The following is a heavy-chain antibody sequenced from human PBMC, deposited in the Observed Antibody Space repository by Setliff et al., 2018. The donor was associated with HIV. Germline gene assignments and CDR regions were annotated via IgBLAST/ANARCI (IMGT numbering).Heavy chain of an antibody. CDR1: GGSISNDY. V-gene: IGHV4-59*01. D-gene: IGHD4-17*01. CDR2: IYYTGST. CDR3: ARHRKDDYFLTAYFDS. J-gene: IGHJ4*02. Sequence: NPSETLSLTCTVSGGSISNDYWHWIRQSPGRGLEWIGYIYYTGSTNYNPSLKSRVAMSVDSSNHQFSLKLTSVTPADTAVYYCARHRKDDYFLTAYFDSLGQGALVTVSS.